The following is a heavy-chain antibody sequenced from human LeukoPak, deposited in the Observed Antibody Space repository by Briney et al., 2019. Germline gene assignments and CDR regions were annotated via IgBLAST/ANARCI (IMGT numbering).Heavy chain of an antibody. CDR2: IFRGDSDT. Sequence: GESLKISCTGSGYSFTSYSIGWVRQMPGRGLEWLGIIFRGDSDTRYSPSFQGQVTISGDKSISTAYLHWSSLKASDTAIYYCARFHGSEYSFDYWAQGTLVTVSS. CDR1: GYSFTSYS. D-gene: IGHD3-10*01. J-gene: IGHJ4*02. CDR3: ARFHGSEYSFDY. V-gene: IGHV5-51*01.